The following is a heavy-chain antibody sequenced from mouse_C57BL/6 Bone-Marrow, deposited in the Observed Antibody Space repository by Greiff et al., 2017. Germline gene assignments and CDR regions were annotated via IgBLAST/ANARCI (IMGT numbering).Heavy chain of an antibody. V-gene: IGHV1-53*01. D-gene: IGHD2-4*01. Sequence: QVQLQQPGTALVKPGASVKLSCKASGYTFTSYWMHWVKQRPGQGLEWIGNINPSNGGTNYNEKFKSKATLTVDKSSSTAYMQLSSLTSEDSAVYYCAKGRGIYYDYDGGYYFDYWGQGTTLTVSS. CDR3: AKGRGIYYDYDGGYYFDY. J-gene: IGHJ2*01. CDR2: INPSNGGT. CDR1: GYTFTSYW.